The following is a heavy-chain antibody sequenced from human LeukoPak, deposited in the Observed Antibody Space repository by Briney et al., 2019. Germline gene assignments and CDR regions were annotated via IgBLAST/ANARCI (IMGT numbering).Heavy chain of an antibody. CDR1: GGTLSSYG. V-gene: IGHV1-69*04. D-gene: IGHD1-26*01. J-gene: IGHJ5*02. Sequence: SVKVSCKASGGTLSSYGIGWVRQAPGQGLEWMGRIIPIVNRANSAQRFQGRVTITADTSTNTVYMELSSLRSDDTAVYYCARLRADAGSGHNWFDPRGQGTLVTVSS. CDR2: IIPIVNRA. CDR3: ARLRADAGSGHNWFDP.